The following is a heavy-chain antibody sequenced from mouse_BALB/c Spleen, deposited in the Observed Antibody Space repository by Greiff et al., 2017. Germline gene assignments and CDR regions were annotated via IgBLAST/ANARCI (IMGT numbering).Heavy chain of an antibody. V-gene: IGHV1-50*01. Sequence: QVQLQQSGAELVRPGASVKLSCTASGYTFTSYWMNWVRQTPEQGLEWIGRIDPDDSETYYNQKFKDKAILTVDTSSSTNYMQLSILTSEDSAVYYCARSPYGNYAAWFAYWGQGTLVTVSA. CDR2: IDPDDSET. D-gene: IGHD2-10*02. CDR1: GYTFTSYW. CDR3: ARSPYGNYAAWFAY. J-gene: IGHJ3*01.